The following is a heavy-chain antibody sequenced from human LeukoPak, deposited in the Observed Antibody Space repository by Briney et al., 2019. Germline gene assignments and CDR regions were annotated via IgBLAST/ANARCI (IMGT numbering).Heavy chain of an antibody. V-gene: IGHV4-39*01. Sequence: SETLSLTCSVSGGSITSSSYYWGWTRQPPGQGLEWIGSIYHSGSTYYNPSLKSRVTISVDTSKNQFFLKLNSVTATDTAVYYCARPTSYYGDYRWWGQGTLVTVSS. D-gene: IGHD4-17*01. J-gene: IGHJ4*02. CDR1: GGSITSSSYY. CDR3: ARPTSYYGDYRW. CDR2: IYHSGST.